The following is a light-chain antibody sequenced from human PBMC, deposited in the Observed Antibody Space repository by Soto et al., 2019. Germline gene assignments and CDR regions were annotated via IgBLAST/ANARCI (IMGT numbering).Light chain of an antibody. J-gene: IGKJ1*01. CDR3: QQYGSSPQT. V-gene: IGKV3-20*01. CDR2: GAS. CDR1: QSVSSSY. Sequence: EIVLTQSPGPLSLSPGERAPLSCRASQSVSSSYLAWYQQRPGQAPRLLIYGASSRATGIPDRFSGSGSGTDFTRTISRLEPEELAGGDWQQYGSSPQTFGQGTEVEIK.